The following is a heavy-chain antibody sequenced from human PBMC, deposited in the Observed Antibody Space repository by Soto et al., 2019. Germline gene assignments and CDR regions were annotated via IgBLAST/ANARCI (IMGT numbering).Heavy chain of an antibody. V-gene: IGHV1-3*01. CDR2: INVANGNT. D-gene: IGHD3-3*01. Sequence: ASVKVSCKASGYAFSRYAIHWVRQAPGQGLEWMAWINVANGNTKFSEKFQGRVTITRDTSVSTVYMEMSSLRSEDTAVYYCARGIDYNFWSGYYNYFDYWGQGTLVTVSS. J-gene: IGHJ4*02. CDR1: GYAFSRYA. CDR3: ARGIDYNFWSGYYNYFDY.